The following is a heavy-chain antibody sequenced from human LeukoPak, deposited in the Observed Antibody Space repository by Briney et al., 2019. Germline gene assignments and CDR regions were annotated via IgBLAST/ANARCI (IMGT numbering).Heavy chain of an antibody. Sequence: SETLSLTCTVSGGSISSYYWSWIRQPPGKGLEWIGYIYYSGSTNYNPSLKSRVTISVDTPKNQFSLKLSSVTAADTAVYYCARGPHYDFWSGPDAFDIWGQGTMVTVSS. CDR2: IYYSGST. CDR1: GGSISSYY. CDR3: ARGPHYDFWSGPDAFDI. J-gene: IGHJ3*02. V-gene: IGHV4-59*12. D-gene: IGHD3-3*01.